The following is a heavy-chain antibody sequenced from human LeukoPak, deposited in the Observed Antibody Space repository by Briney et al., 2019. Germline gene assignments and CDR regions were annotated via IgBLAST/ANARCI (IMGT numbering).Heavy chain of an antibody. V-gene: IGHV3-30*01. CDR3: ARGGPRIATTSTGLDP. D-gene: IGHD6-13*01. CDR1: GFTFNNYA. CDR2: ISYDGGDK. J-gene: IGHJ5*02. Sequence: GGSLRLSYAASGFTFNNYAMHWVRQAPGRGLEWVAVISYDGGDKYYADSVKGRFTISRDNSKNTLYLQMMYLRGEDTAVYHCARGGPRIATTSTGLDPWGQGTLVTVSS.